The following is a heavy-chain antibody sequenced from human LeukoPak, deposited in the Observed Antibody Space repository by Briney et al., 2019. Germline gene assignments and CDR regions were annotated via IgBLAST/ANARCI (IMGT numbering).Heavy chain of an antibody. CDR1: GFTFSAYD. CDR3: AKGLKYWSGGSCSLYIDV. D-gene: IGHD2-15*01. J-gene: IGHJ6*03. Sequence: GGSLRLSCAASGFTFSAYDMHWVRQAPGKGLEWVAVLWADGSRKYSADSVRGRFTISRDNSKNTLYLQMNSLRAEDTAVYYCAKGLKYWSGGSCSLYIDVWGKGTTVTVSS. V-gene: IGHV3-33*06. CDR2: LWADGSRK.